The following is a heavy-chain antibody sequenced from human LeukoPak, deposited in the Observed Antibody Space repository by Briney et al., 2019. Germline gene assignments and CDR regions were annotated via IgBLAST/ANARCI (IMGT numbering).Heavy chain of an antibody. CDR2: ISYDGSNK. Sequence: GGSLRLSCAASGFTFSSYGMHWVRQAPGKGLEWVAVISYDGSNKYYADSVKGRFTISRDNSKNTRYLQMNSLRAEDTAVYYCAKTRPLDSSSWSHGDYWGQGTLVTVSS. D-gene: IGHD6-13*01. CDR3: AKTRPLDSSSWSHGDY. V-gene: IGHV3-30*18. CDR1: GFTFSSYG. J-gene: IGHJ4*02.